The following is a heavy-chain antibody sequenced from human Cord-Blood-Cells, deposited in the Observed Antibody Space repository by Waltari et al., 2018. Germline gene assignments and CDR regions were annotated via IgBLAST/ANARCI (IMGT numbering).Heavy chain of an antibody. CDR2: INHSGST. CDR3: ARRVPRGIVVVPAANVKGFDY. D-gene: IGHD2-2*01. V-gene: IGHV4-34*01. J-gene: IGHJ4*02. CDR1: GGSFSGYY. Sequence: QVQLQQWGAGLLKPSETLSLTCAVYGGSFSGYYWSWIRQPPGKGLEWIGEINHSGSTNYNPSLKSRVTISVDTSKNQFSLKLSSVTAADTAVYYCARRVPRGIVVVPAANVKGFDYWGQGTLVTVSS.